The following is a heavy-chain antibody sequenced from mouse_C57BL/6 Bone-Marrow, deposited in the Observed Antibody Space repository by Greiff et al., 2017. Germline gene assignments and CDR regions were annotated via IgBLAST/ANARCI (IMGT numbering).Heavy chain of an antibody. Sequence: EVQGVESGGGLVKPGGSLKLSCAASGFTFSSYAMSWVRQTPEKRLEWVATISDGGSYTYYPDNVKGRFTISRDNAKNNLYLQMSHLKPEDTAMYYCASSFFYYAMDYWGQGTSVTVSS. J-gene: IGHJ4*01. CDR2: ISDGGSYT. CDR1: GFTFSSYA. D-gene: IGHD1-1*01. CDR3: ASSFFYYAMDY. V-gene: IGHV5-4*01.